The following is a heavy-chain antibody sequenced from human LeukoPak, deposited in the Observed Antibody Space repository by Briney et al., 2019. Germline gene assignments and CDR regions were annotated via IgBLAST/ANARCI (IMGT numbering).Heavy chain of an antibody. Sequence: GDSVKVSCKTSGYIFNTYGISWVRQAPGQGLEWMGRIIPILGIANYAQKFQGRVTITVDKSTSTAYMELSSLRSEDTAVYYCARVGSSGYKNAFDIWGQGTMVTVSS. J-gene: IGHJ3*02. V-gene: IGHV1-69*04. D-gene: IGHD3-22*01. CDR3: ARVGSSGYKNAFDI. CDR1: GYIFNTYG. CDR2: IIPILGIA.